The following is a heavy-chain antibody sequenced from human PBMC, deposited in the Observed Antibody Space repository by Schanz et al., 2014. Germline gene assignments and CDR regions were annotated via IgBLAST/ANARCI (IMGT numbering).Heavy chain of an antibody. CDR3: ARAGCINGACKYGMDV. CDR1: GFSISFHW. J-gene: IGHJ6*02. V-gene: IGHV3-7*01. CDR2: IKQDGSEK. D-gene: IGHD2-8*01. Sequence: EVQLVESGGGLVQPGGSLRLSCAASGFSISFHWMSWVRQAPGKGPEWVANIKQDGSEKYYVDSVKGRFTISRDNEKKEMEMQMNSLTEDEKEGEEGARAGCINGACKYGMDVWGQGTTVTVS.